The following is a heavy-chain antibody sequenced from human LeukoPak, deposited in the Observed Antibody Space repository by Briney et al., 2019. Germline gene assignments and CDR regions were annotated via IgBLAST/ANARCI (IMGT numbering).Heavy chain of an antibody. V-gene: IGHV3-21*01. Sequence: GGSLRLPCAASGLTFSRYSMNWVRQAPGKGLEWVSSISSSNSYIYYADSVKGRFTISRDNAKNSLYLQMNSLRAEDTAVYYCARDLLVDIVATMDYWGQGTLVTVSS. CDR1: GLTFSRYS. D-gene: IGHD5-12*01. J-gene: IGHJ4*02. CDR2: ISSSNSYI. CDR3: ARDLLVDIVATMDY.